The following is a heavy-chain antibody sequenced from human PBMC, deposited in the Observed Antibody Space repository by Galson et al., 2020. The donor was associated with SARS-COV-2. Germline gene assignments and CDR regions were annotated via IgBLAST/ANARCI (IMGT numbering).Heavy chain of an antibody. V-gene: IGHV4-34*01. Sequence: PSETLSLTCAVYSGTFSGYYWNWISQPPGKGLEWIGEINNSGTTNYNASLRSRVTISVDTSKSQFSLRLTSVTAADTAVYYCARGRNPRDDGALLWIYRIASTGVFDYWGLGTLVTVSS. J-gene: IGHJ4*02. CDR1: SGTFSGYY. D-gene: IGHD6-13*01. CDR2: INNSGTT. CDR3: ARGRNPRDDGALLWIYRIASTGVFDY.